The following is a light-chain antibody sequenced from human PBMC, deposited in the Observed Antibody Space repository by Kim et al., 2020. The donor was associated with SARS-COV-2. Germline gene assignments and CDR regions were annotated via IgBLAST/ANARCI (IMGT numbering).Light chain of an antibody. CDR2: DVP. J-gene: IGLJ2*01. V-gene: IGLV2-14*03. CDR1: SSYVGGYDV. CDR3: ASYTGLSALV. Sequence: GQTVTLSCSGSSSYVGGYDVVSCCQQPPGAANNLLCYDVPRPPAGISHRFGASTAGTAASLTIARRPADEESNYYCASYTGLSALVFGGGTQLTVL.